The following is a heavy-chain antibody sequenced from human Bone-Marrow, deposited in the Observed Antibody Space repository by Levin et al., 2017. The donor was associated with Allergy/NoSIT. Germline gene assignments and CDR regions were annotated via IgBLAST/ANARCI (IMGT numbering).Heavy chain of an antibody. D-gene: IGHD2-15*01. J-gene: IGHJ3*01. Sequence: GGSLRLSCAASGFNFNMYNMIWVRQAPGKGLEYVSSISTYGNYRFFGESLRGRFSISRDDAMNTLYLYMNSLRPDATALYYCARITPTDVFDVWGQGTLVTVSS. V-gene: IGHV3-21*01. CDR2: ISTYGNYR. CDR1: GFNFNMYN. CDR3: ARITPTDVFDV.